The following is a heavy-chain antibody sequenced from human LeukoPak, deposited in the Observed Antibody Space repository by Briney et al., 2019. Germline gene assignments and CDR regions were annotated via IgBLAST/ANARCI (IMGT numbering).Heavy chain of an antibody. D-gene: IGHD5-18*01. CDR1: GFTFSSYS. V-gene: IGHV3-49*04. J-gene: IGHJ4*02. CDR3: TSGFEGYRPRGRVWGDY. Sequence: GGSLRLSCAASGFTFSSYSMNWVRQAPGKGLEWVGFIRSKAYGGTTEYAASVKGRFTISRDDSKSIAYLQMNSLKTEDTAVYYCTSGFEGYRPRGRVWGDYWGQGTLVTVSS. CDR2: IRSKAYGGTT.